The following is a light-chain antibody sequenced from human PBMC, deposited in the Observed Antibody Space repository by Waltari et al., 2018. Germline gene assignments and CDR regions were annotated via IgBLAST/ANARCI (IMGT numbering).Light chain of an antibody. J-gene: IGKJ4*01. V-gene: IGKV3-11*01. CDR3: QQRTNWPS. CDR2: DAS. Sequence: IVLTQSPATLSFSPGERATLPCRASQGTSSFLAWYQQKPGQAPRLLVYDASNRATGIPARFSGSGSGADFTLTISSLEPEDFAVYYCQQRTNWPSFGGGTRVELK. CDR1: QGTSSF.